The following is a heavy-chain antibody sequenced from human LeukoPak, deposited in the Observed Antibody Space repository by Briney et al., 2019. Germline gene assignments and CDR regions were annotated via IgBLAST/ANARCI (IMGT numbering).Heavy chain of an antibody. D-gene: IGHD6-19*01. CDR2: ISSSSSYI. V-gene: IGHV3-21*01. CDR1: GFTFSSYS. J-gene: IGHJ6*02. Sequence: GGSLRLSCAGSGFTFSSYSMNWVRQAPGKGLEWVSSISSSSSYIYYADSVKGRFTISRDNAKNSLYLQMNSLRAEDTAVYYCARGGAVAGTYYYYYGMDVWGQGTTVTVSS. CDR3: ARGGAVAGTYYYYYGMDV.